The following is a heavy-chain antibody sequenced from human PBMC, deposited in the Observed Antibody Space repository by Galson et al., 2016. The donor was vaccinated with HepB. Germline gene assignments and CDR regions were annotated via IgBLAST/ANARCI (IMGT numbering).Heavy chain of an antibody. J-gene: IGHJ3*02. CDR3: ARDSVLRYFAQGDGGPEAGLAI. V-gene: IGHV4-34*01. Sequence: SETLSLTCGVYGESFSGYYWTWIRQPPGKGLEWIGEINHSGVTKYNPSLESRVTISVDTSKNQFSLDLTSVTAADTAMYYCARDSVLRYFAQGDGGPEAGLAIWGQGTMVTVSS. CDR2: INHSGVT. D-gene: IGHD3-9*01. CDR1: GESFSGYY.